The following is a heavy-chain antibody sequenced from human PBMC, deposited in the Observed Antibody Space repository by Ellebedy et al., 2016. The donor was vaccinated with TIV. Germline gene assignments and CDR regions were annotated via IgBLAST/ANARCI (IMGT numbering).Heavy chain of an antibody. D-gene: IGHD2-8*02. Sequence: MPSETLSLTCTVSGGPITTTSYYWGWIRQSPGKGLECIGSIYDSGSTYYTPSLKSRATISLDTSKNQFSLKLTSVTAADTAVYYCASGLSTGGYYFDYWGRGTLVPVSS. CDR1: GGPITTTSYY. J-gene: IGHJ4*02. CDR3: ASGLSTGGYYFDY. CDR2: IYDSGST. V-gene: IGHV4-39*07.